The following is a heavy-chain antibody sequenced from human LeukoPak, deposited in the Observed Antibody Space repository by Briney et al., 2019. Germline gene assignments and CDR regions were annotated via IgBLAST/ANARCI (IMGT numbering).Heavy chain of an antibody. CDR1: GGSISSYY. D-gene: IGHD3-22*01. CDR2: IYYSGST. V-gene: IGHV4-59*01. CDR3: ARGAHVRMYDSNHNCFDP. Sequence: SETPSLTCTVSGGSISSYYWSWIRQPPGKGLEWIGYIYYSGSTNYNPSLKSRVTISVDTSKNQFSLKLSSVTAEDTAVYYCARGAHVRMYDSNHNCFDPWGQGTLVTVSS. J-gene: IGHJ5*02.